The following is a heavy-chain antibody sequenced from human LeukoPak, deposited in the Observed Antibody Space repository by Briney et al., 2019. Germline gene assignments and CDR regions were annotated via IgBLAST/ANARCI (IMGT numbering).Heavy chain of an antibody. CDR2: ISYDGSNK. V-gene: IGHV3-30*18. CDR3: AKDHYRLRTMIVVVSPVDY. CDR1: GFTFINYA. J-gene: IGHJ4*02. D-gene: IGHD3-22*01. Sequence: GGSLRLSCAASGFTFINYAMNWVRQAPGKGLEWVAVISYDGSNKYYADSVKGRFTISRDNSKNTLYLQMNSLRAEDTAVYYCAKDHYRLRTMIVVVSPVDYWGQGTLVTVSS.